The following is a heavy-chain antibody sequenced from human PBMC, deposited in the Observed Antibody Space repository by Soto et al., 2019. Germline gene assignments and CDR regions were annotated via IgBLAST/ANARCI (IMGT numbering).Heavy chain of an antibody. Sequence: QITLKESGPTLVKPTQTLTLTCTFSGFSLSTSGVGVGWIRQPPGKALEWLALIYWNDDKRYSPSLKSRLTITKDTPKNQVVLTMTNLDPLDTAIYYCAHSQDDYSSGYWGGGDPFDIWGQGTMVTVSS. V-gene: IGHV2-5*01. CDR3: AHSQDDYSSGYWGGGDPFDI. J-gene: IGHJ3*02. D-gene: IGHD3-22*01. CDR1: GFSLSTSGVG. CDR2: IYWNDDK.